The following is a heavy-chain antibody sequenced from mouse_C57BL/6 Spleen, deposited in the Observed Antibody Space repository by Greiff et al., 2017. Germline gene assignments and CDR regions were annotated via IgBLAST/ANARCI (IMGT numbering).Heavy chain of an antibody. D-gene: IGHD2-1*01. CDR3: ARRTGNYGYAMDY. CDR1: GFTFSDYY. J-gene: IGHJ4*01. CDR2: ISNGGGST. Sequence: EVKLVEFGGGLVQPGGSLKLSCAASGFTFSDYYMYWVRQTPEKRLEWVAYISNGGGSTYYPDTVKGRFTISRDNAKNTLYLQMSRLKSEDTAMYYCARRTGNYGYAMDYWGQGTSVTVSS. V-gene: IGHV5-12*01.